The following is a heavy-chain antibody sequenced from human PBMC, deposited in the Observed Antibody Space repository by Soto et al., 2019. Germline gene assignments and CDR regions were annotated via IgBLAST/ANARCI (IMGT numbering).Heavy chain of an antibody. CDR3: ARRARADYYYMDV. Sequence: EVQLVESGGGLAQPGGSLRLSCAASGFTLSSDAMDWVRQAPGKGLEYVSGISSNGIGTYYANSVKGRFTISRDNSKNTMYLQMDSLRPEDMAVYYCARRARADYYYMDVWGKGTTVNVS. CDR2: ISSNGIGT. CDR1: GFTLSSDA. D-gene: IGHD6-6*01. J-gene: IGHJ6*03. V-gene: IGHV3-64*01.